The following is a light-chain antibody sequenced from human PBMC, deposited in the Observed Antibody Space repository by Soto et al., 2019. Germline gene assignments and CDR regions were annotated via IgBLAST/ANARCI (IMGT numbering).Light chain of an antibody. V-gene: IGKV3-20*01. J-gene: IGKJ5*01. CDR3: QQYCSSPPVT. CDR2: GAS. Sequence: EIALTQSPGTLSLSPGERATLSCRASQSVSSSYLAWYQQKPGQAPRLLIYGASIRATGIPARFSGSGSGTDFTLTISRLEPEDFAVYYCQQYCSSPPVTFGQGTRLEIK. CDR1: QSVSSSY.